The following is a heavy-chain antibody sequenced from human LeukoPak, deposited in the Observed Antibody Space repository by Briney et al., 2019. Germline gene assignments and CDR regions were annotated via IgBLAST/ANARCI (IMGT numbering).Heavy chain of an antibody. CDR2: IYPGDSDT. CDR3: ARPYYYGSPHYFDY. CDR1: GYSFTSYW. D-gene: IGHD3-10*01. J-gene: IGHJ4*02. Sequence: GESLKISCKGSGYSFTSYWIGWVRQMPGKGLEWMGIIYPGDSDTRYSPSFQGQVIISVDTSISTAYLQWSSLKASDTAMYYCARPYYYGSPHYFDYWGQGTLVTVSS. V-gene: IGHV5-51*01.